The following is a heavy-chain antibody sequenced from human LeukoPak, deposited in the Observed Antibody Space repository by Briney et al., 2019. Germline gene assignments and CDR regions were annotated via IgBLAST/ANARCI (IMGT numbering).Heavy chain of an antibody. V-gene: IGHV4-59*01. CDR1: GGSIRGYY. D-gene: IGHD4-23*01. CDR3: TRDTYGGDY. J-gene: IGHJ4*02. CDR2: IYYSGTT. Sequence: SETLSLTCSVSGGSIRGYYWSWIRQPPGKGLEWIGYIYYSGTTNYNPSIQSRVTISVDTSKSQFYLKLSSVTAADTAVYYCTRDTYGGDYWGQGTLVTVSS.